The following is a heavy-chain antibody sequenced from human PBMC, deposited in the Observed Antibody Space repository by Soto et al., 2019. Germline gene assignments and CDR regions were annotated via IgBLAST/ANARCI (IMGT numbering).Heavy chain of an antibody. J-gene: IGHJ6*02. CDR3: AKVNCSNTRCYQNYHYYYGMEV. V-gene: IGHV3-30*18. D-gene: IGHD2-2*01. CDR1: GFTFSDYG. Sequence: HPGGSLRLSCAASGFTFSDYGMHWVRQAPGKGLEWVAVISYDGSNEYSADSVKGRFTISRDNSKNTLYLQMNSLRAEDTAVYYCAKVNCSNTRCYQNYHYYYGMEVWGQGTTVTAP. CDR2: ISYDGSNE.